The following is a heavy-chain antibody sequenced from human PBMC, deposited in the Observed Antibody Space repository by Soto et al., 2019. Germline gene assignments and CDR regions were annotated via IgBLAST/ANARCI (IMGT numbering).Heavy chain of an antibody. V-gene: IGHV3-7*03. D-gene: IGHD3-3*01. J-gene: IGHJ4*02. CDR3: ARDESIFGVVAYFIY. Sequence: GGSVRLACAAAEFTPGSYWMSWVRQAPGKALEWVANIKQNGSERYYVDSVKGRFSISRDNDKNSLYLQKNSLRAEDTAVYYCARDESIFGVVAYFIYWGQGTLVKVSS. CDR1: EFTPGSYW. CDR2: IKQNGSER.